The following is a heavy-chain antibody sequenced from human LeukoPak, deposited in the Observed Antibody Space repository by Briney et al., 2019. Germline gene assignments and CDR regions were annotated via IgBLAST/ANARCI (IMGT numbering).Heavy chain of an antibody. V-gene: IGHV4-59*12. CDR2: IYYSGST. J-gene: IGHJ1*01. CDR3: ARSFYDSSGYFEAEYFHH. Sequence: SETLSLTCTVSGGSISSYYWSWIRQPPGKGLEWIGYIYYSGSTNYNPSLKSRVTISVDTSMNQFSLKLTSVTAADSAVYYCARSFYDSSGYFEAEYFHHWGQGTLVTVSS. CDR1: GGSISSYY. D-gene: IGHD3-22*01.